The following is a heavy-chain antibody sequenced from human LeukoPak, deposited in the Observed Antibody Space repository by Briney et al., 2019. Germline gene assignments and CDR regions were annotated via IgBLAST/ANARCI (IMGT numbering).Heavy chain of an antibody. J-gene: IGHJ3*02. V-gene: IGHV4-34*01. CDR1: GGSFSGYY. Sequence: SETLSLTCAVYGGSFSGYYWSWIRQPPGKGLEWIGEINHSGSTNHNPSLKSRVTISVDTSKNQFSLKLSSVTAADTAVYYCARDTNRDDAFDIWGQGTMVTVSS. CDR2: INHSGST. D-gene: IGHD1-14*01. CDR3: ARDTNRDDAFDI.